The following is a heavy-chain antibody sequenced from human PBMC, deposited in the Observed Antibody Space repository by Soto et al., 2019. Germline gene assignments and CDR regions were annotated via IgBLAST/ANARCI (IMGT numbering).Heavy chain of an antibody. D-gene: IGHD3-9*01. V-gene: IGHV4-4*07. Sequence: SETLSLTCTVSGGSISSYYWSWIRQPAGKGLEWIGRIYTSGSTNYNPSLKSRVTMSVDTSKNQFSLKLSSVTAADTAVYYCARAYYGILTGYYYYGMDVWGQGTTVTVSS. CDR2: IYTSGST. CDR3: ARAYYGILTGYYYYGMDV. CDR1: GGSISSYY. J-gene: IGHJ6*02.